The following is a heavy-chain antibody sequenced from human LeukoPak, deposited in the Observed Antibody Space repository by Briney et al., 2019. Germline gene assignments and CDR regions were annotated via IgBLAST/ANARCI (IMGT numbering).Heavy chain of an antibody. V-gene: IGHV1-2*02. J-gene: IGHJ4*02. CDR1: GYTFNSYY. CDR2: INPNSGGT. D-gene: IGHD2-15*01. Sequence: ASVKVSCKASGYTFNSYYMHWVRQAPGQGLEWMGWINPNSGGTNYAQKFQGRVTMTRDTSISTAYMELSRLRSDDTAVYYCARGRYCSGGSCYPPLDYWGQGTLVTVSS. CDR3: ARGRYCSGGSCYPPLDY.